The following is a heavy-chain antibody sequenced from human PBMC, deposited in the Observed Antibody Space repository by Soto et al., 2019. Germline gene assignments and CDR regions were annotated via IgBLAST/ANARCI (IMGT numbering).Heavy chain of an antibody. V-gene: IGHV3-30*18. Sequence: GGSLRLSCAASGFTFSNYGMHWVRQAPGKGLEWVAVISYDGSLRFYTDSVKGRFTISRDNSRNTLYLQMDSLRVEDTAVYNCAKERGLGSGSYYHYWAQGNLVPVS. J-gene: IGHJ4*02. CDR2: ISYDGSLR. D-gene: IGHD3-10*01. CDR1: GFTFSNYG. CDR3: AKERGLGSGSYYHY.